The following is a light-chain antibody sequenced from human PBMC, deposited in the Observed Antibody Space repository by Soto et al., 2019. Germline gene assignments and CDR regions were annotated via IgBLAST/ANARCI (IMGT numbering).Light chain of an antibody. CDR2: AAS. Sequence: DIQMTQSPSSVSASVGDRVTITCRASQDLSNYLAWYQQKPGKAPKLLISAASTLKSGVPSRFSAGGSATDFILSISSLQPEDIATYYCQQTRRFPLTFGGGTKVEIK. V-gene: IGKV1-12*01. J-gene: IGKJ4*01. CDR1: QDLSNY. CDR3: QQTRRFPLT.